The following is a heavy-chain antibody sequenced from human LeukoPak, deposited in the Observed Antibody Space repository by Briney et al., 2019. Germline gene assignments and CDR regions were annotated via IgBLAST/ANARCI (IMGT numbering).Heavy chain of an antibody. CDR3: AKVFIDMVSPTHYFDY. CDR1: GFTFSRYG. J-gene: IGHJ4*02. Sequence: GGSLRLSCAASGFTFSRYGMHWVRQAPGKGLEWVAVISYDGSNKYYADSVKGRFTISRDNSKNAVYLQMNSLRAEDTAVYYCAKVFIDMVSPTHYFDYWGQGTLVTVSS. CDR2: ISYDGSNK. V-gene: IGHV3-30*18. D-gene: IGHD3-10*01.